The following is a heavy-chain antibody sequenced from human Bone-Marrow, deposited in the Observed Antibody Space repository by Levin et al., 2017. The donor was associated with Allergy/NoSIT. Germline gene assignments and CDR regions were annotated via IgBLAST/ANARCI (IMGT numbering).Heavy chain of an antibody. Sequence: KASETLSLTCTVSGGSISSSSYYWGWIRQPPGKGLEWIGSIYYSGSTYYNPSLKSRVTISVDTSKNQFSLKLSSVTAADTAVYYCARHGGRTTVTTGPFDYWGQGTLVTVSS. CDR2: IYYSGST. CDR3: ARHGGRTTVTTGPFDY. V-gene: IGHV4-39*01. D-gene: IGHD4-17*01. J-gene: IGHJ4*02. CDR1: GGSISSSSYY.